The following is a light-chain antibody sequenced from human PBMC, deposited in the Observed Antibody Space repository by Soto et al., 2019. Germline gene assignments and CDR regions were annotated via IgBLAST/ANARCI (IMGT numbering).Light chain of an antibody. J-gene: IGLJ1*01. CDR2: EVS. CDR1: SSDVGAYNY. V-gene: IGLV2-14*01. Sequence: QSVLTQPASVSGSPGQSITISCTGTSSDVGAYNYISWYQQYPGTAPKIMIYEVSSRPSGVSHRFSGSKSGNTASLTISGLQPEDEADYYCSSFTSRSTFNYVFGTGTKATVL. CDR3: SSFTSRSTFNYV.